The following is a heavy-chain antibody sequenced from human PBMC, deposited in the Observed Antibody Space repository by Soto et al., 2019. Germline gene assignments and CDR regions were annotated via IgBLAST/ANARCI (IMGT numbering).Heavy chain of an antibody. CDR3: ARGGHYDILTGYYNRHAYFDY. CDR2: IYYSGST. CDR1: GGSISSGDFS. D-gene: IGHD3-9*01. V-gene: IGHV4-30-4*01. J-gene: IGHJ4*02. Sequence: SETLSLICTVSGGSISSGDFSWSWIRQPPGKGLEWIGYIYYSGSTYYNPSLKSRVTISVDTSKNQFSLKLSSVTAADTAVYYCARGGHYDILTGYYNRHAYFDYWGQGTLVTGSP.